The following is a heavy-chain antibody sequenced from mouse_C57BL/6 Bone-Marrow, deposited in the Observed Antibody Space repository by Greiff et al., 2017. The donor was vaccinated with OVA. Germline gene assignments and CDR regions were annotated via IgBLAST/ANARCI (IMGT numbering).Heavy chain of an antibody. J-gene: IGHJ1*03. CDR1: GYTFTSYG. Sequence: VMLVESGAELARPGASVKLSCKASGYTFTSYGISWVKQRTGQGLEWIGEIYPRSGNTYYNEKFKGKATLTADKSSSTAYMELRSLTSEDSAVYFCAREHYGSSYWYFDVWGTGTTVTVSS. D-gene: IGHD1-1*01. CDR2: IYPRSGNT. CDR3: AREHYGSSYWYFDV. V-gene: IGHV1-81*01.